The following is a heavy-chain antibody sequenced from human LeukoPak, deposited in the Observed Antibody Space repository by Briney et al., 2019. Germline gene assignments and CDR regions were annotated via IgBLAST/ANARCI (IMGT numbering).Heavy chain of an antibody. CDR2: INHSGST. Sequence: SETLSLTCAVYGGSFSGYYWSWLRQLPGKGLEWIGEINHSGSTNYNPSLKSRVTISVDTSKNQFSLKLSSVTAADTAVYYCARVYSRGKIFGVVIIGPHFDYWGQGALVTVSS. J-gene: IGHJ4*02. CDR3: ARVYSRGKIFGVVIIGPHFDY. D-gene: IGHD3-3*01. CDR1: GGSFSGYY. V-gene: IGHV4-34*01.